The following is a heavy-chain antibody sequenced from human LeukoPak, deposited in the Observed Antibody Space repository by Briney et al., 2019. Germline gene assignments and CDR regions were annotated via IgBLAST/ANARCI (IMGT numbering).Heavy chain of an antibody. Sequence: GGSLRLSCAASGFTFRNHGMHWVRQAPGKGLEWVAVIWYDGTNKYYADSAKGRFTISRDNSKNTLYLQMNSLRAEDTAVYYCAKDRDRQYFDYWGQGTLVTVSS. J-gene: IGHJ4*02. CDR1: GFTFRNHG. D-gene: IGHD3-10*01. CDR2: IWYDGTNK. CDR3: AKDRDRQYFDY. V-gene: IGHV3-33*03.